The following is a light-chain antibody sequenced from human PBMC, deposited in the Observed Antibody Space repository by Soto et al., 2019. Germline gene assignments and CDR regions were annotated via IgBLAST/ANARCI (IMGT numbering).Light chain of an antibody. V-gene: IGKV1-5*03. J-gene: IGKJ1*01. CDR1: HSITNL. CDR3: QQYNNYEWT. CDR2: RAS. Sequence: DIEMTQSPSTLSASVGDRVTIDCRASHSITNLLAWYQQKPGEAPKLLIFRASNIYSGVPPRFSGSGSGTEFTLTISGLEPDDFVTYFCQQYNNYEWTFGQATKVEVK.